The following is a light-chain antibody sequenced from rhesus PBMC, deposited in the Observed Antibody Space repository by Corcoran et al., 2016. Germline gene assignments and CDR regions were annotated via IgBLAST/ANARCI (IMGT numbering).Light chain of an antibody. CDR1: RSVSSS. CDR3: YQHSSGYS. V-gene: IGKV3-10*01. CDR2: GAS. J-gene: IGKJ2*01. Sequence: QVILTQSPATLSLSPGERATLSCRASRSVSSSLAWYQQKPGQAPRLLINGASIRATGIPDRCSGSGSGKDFTLTSSSLEPEDVGVYHCYQHSSGYSFGQGTKVEIK.